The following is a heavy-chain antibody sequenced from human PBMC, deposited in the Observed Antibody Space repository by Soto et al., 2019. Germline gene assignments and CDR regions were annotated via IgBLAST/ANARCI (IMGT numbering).Heavy chain of an antibody. D-gene: IGHD3-3*01. CDR2: IRSKAYGGTT. CDR3: TRENDFWSGYQAYFDY. J-gene: IGHJ4*02. V-gene: IGHV3-49*03. CDR1: GFTFGDYA. Sequence: QPGGSLRLSCTASGFTFGDYAMSWFRQAPGKGLEWVGFIRSKAYGGTTEYAASVKGRFTISRDDSKSIAYLQMNSLKTEDTAVYYCTRENDFWSGYQAYFDYWGQGTLVTVSS.